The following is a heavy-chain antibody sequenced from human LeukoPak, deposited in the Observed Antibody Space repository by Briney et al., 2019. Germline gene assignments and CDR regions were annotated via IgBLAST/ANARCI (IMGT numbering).Heavy chain of an antibody. V-gene: IGHV3-21*01. CDR2: ISGSSSYI. Sequence: GGSLRLSCAASGFTFSGYDMNWVRQAPGKGLEWVSSISGSSSYIYYADSMKGRFTISRDDAKNSLYLQMNSLRAEDTAVYYCARVDYGGFDYWGQGTLVTFSS. J-gene: IGHJ4*02. CDR3: ARVDYGGFDY. D-gene: IGHD4-23*01. CDR1: GFTFSGYD.